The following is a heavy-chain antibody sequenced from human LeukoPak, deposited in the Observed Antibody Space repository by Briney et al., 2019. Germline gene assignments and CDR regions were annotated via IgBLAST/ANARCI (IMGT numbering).Heavy chain of an antibody. J-gene: IGHJ6*03. CDR3: ARDSGPPGIAVAGYYYYYMDV. CDR2: ISKDGSNE. D-gene: IGHD6-19*01. Sequence: TGGSLRLSCAASEFTFNNYGMHWVRQAPGKGLEWVALISKDGSNEYYADSVKGRFTISRDNSKNTLYLQMNSLRAEDTAVYYCARDSGPPGIAVAGYYYYYMDVWGKGTTVTVSS. V-gene: IGHV3-30*03. CDR1: EFTFNNYG.